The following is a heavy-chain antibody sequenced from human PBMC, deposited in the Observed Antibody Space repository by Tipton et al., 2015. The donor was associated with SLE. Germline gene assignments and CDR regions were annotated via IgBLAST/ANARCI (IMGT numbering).Heavy chain of an antibody. CDR3: AGGVSGYFNYCYMDV. D-gene: IGHD3-16*01. CDR2: VSHSRST. V-gene: IGHV4-34*01. Sequence: TLSLTCAVSGGSFSGYAWSWVRQPPGKGLEWIGEVSHSRSTNYNPSLKSRGTISLDTSNNHFSLRLSSVTAADTAVYYCAGGVSGYFNYCYMDVWGKGTTVTISS. CDR1: GGSFSGYA. J-gene: IGHJ6*03.